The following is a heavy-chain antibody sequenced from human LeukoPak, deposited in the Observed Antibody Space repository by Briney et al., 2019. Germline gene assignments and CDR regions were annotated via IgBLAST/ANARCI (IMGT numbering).Heavy chain of an antibody. D-gene: IGHD3-22*01. CDR3: AGGVSYYDSSGYFDFDY. CDR1: GFTFSSYA. Sequence: GGSLRLSCAASGFTFSSYAMSWVRQAPGKGLEWVSGISGSGGSTYYADSVKGRFTIPRDNSKNTLHLQVNSLRADDTAVYYCAGGVSYYDSSGYFDFDYWGQGTLVTVSS. CDR2: ISGSGGST. V-gene: IGHV3-23*01. J-gene: IGHJ4*02.